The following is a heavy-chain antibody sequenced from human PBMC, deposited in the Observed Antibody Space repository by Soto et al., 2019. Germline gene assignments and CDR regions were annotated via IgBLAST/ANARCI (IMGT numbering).Heavy chain of an antibody. V-gene: IGHV3-33*01. Sequence: QGPLVESGGGVVQPGRSLRLSCAASGFAFSNHDMHWVRQAPGKGLEWLAVIVREGSEKFYTDSVKGRFTISRDNSKNTLYLEMSSLRAEDTAVYYCARDDDYDDNGLDLWGQGTLVTVSS. D-gene: IGHD4-17*01. J-gene: IGHJ4*02. CDR2: IVREGSEK. CDR3: ARDDDYDDNGLDL. CDR1: GFAFSNHD.